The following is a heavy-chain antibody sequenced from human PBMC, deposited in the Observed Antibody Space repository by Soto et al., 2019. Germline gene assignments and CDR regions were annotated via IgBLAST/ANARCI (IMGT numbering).Heavy chain of an antibody. Sequence: PSEALSLTCTGSGGSISSYYWSWIRQPPGKGLEWIGYIYYSGSTNYNPSLKSRVTISVDTSKNQFSLKLSSVTAADTAVYYCARVNVVVPAAIYWFDPWGQGTLVTVSS. CDR3: ARVNVVVPAAIYWFDP. D-gene: IGHD2-2*01. CDR2: IYYSGST. CDR1: GGSISSYY. J-gene: IGHJ5*02. V-gene: IGHV4-59*01.